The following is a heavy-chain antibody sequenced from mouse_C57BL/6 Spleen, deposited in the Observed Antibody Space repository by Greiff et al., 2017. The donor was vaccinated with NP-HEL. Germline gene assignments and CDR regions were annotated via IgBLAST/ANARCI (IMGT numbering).Heavy chain of an antibody. V-gene: IGHV1-50*01. CDR3: ARLRRGLYYAMDY. J-gene: IGHJ4*01. Sequence: VQLQQPGAELVKPGASVKLSCKASGYTFTSYWMQWVKQRPGQGLEWIGEIDPSDSYTNYNQKFKGKATLTVDTSSSTAYMQLSSLTSEDSAVYYCARLRRGLYYAMDYWGQGTSVTVSS. CDR1: GYTFTSYW. CDR2: IDPSDSYT. D-gene: IGHD2-12*01.